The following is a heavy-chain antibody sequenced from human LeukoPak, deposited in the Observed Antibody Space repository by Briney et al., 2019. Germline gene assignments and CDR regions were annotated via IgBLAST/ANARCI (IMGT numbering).Heavy chain of an antibody. CDR2: ISSSSSYI. V-gene: IGHV3-21*01. CDR1: GFTFSSYG. CDR3: ARGLGWELLGAYFQH. D-gene: IGHD1-26*01. J-gene: IGHJ1*01. Sequence: PGGSLGLSCAASGFTFSSYGMHWVRQAPGKGLEWVSSISSSSSYIYYADSAKGRFAISRDNAKNSLYLQMNSLRAEDTAVYYCARGLGWELLGAYFQHWGQGTLVTVSS.